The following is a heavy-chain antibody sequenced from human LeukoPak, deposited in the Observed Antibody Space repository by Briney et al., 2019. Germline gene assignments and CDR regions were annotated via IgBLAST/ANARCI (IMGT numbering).Heavy chain of an antibody. Sequence: GRSLRLSCAASGFTFNAHWMHWVRQTPEKGLVWLSRINTDGSTTNYADAVKGRFTISRDNAKDTLYLQMNSLRVEDTAVYYCAGDLNWNQADYWGQGSLVTVSS. CDR2: INTDGSTT. V-gene: IGHV3-74*01. CDR3: AGDLNWNQADY. CDR1: GFTFNAHW. D-gene: IGHD1-20*01. J-gene: IGHJ4*02.